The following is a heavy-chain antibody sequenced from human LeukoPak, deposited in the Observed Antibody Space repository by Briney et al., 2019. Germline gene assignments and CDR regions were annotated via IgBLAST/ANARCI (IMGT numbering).Heavy chain of an antibody. CDR3: ARGKSFSAYDSSGSFDY. D-gene: IGHD3-22*01. Sequence: SEALSLTCTVSGGSISGGYWSWIRQPPGKGLEWIGYIYHSGSTYYNPSLKSRVTISVDRSKNQFSLKLSSVTAADTAVYYCARGKSFSAYDSSGSFDYWGQGTLVTVSS. CDR2: IYHSGST. CDR1: GGSISGGY. J-gene: IGHJ4*02. V-gene: IGHV4-59*12.